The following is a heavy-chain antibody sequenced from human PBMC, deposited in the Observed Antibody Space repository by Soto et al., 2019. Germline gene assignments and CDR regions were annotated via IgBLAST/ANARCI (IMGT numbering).Heavy chain of an antibody. V-gene: IGHV4-39*01. CDR1: GGSISSSSYY. Sequence: SETLSLTCTVSGGSISSSSYYWGWIRQPPGKGLEWIGNIYFSGSTSYNPSLRSRLTISVDTSKNQFSLKLSSVTAADTAVYYCARHNLEYCSSSSCVPGWFDPWGQGTLVTVSS. D-gene: IGHD2-2*01. CDR3: ARHNLEYCSSSSCVPGWFDP. J-gene: IGHJ5*02. CDR2: IYFSGST.